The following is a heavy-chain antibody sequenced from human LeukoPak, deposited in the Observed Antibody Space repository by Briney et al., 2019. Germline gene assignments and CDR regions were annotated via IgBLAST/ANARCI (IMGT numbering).Heavy chain of an antibody. CDR2: IQYDGSNK. V-gene: IGHV3-30*02. Sequence: GGSLRLSCAASGFSFSSYGMQWVRQAPGKGLERVAFIQYDGSNKYYAESVKGRFTISRDNSKNTLYLQMNSLRADDTAVYYCAKSGRGGIGIIDYWGQGTLVTVSS. D-gene: IGHD1-1*01. CDR3: AKSGRGGIGIIDY. CDR1: GFSFSSYG. J-gene: IGHJ4*02.